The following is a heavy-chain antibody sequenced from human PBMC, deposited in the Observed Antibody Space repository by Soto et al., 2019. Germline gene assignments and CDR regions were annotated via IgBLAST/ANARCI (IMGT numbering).Heavy chain of an antibody. CDR1: GFTFSSYA. Sequence: EVQLLESGGGLVQPGGSLRLSCAASGFTFSSYAMNWVRQAPGKGLEWVSSFSGSGGSTFYADSVQGRFTISRDNSKYTLYLQMDSLRAEDTAVYYCAKGYCSGGSCGVAFDIWGQGTMVTASS. CDR2: FSGSGGST. V-gene: IGHV3-23*01. D-gene: IGHD2-15*01. CDR3: AKGYCSGGSCGVAFDI. J-gene: IGHJ3*02.